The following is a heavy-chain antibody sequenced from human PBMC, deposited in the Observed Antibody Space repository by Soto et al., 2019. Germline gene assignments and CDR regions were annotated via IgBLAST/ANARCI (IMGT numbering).Heavy chain of an antibody. CDR1: GASIFSGGC. Sequence: PSETLSLTCAVSGASIFSGGCWILFRHPPGKGLEWIAEIFHDGNTNYSPSLKSRVTISVDKSQNQFSLNVYSVTAADTAVYYCARHEGWTGPDQWGQGTLVTVSS. V-gene: IGHV4-4*02. CDR3: ARHEGWTGPDQ. J-gene: IGHJ5*02. CDR2: IFHDGNT. D-gene: IGHD2-8*02.